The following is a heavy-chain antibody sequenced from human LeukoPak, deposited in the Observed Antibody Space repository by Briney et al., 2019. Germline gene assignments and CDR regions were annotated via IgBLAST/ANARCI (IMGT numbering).Heavy chain of an antibody. J-gene: IGHJ5*02. Sequence: ASLKVSCKVSGYTFTDYRMHWVQQAPGKGLEWMGLVDREDGETIYAEKFQGRVTITADTSTDTAYMEMSSLRSEDTAVYYCATDWTAYDSSGYNWFDPWGQGTLVTVSS. CDR3: ATDWTAYDSSGYNWFDP. CDR1: GYTFTDYR. D-gene: IGHD3-22*01. CDR2: VDREDGET. V-gene: IGHV1-69-2*01.